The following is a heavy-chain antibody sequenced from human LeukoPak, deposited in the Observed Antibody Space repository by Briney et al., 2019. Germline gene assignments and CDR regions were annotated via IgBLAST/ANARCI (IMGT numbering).Heavy chain of an antibody. V-gene: IGHV4-59*01. CDR2: IYYSGST. CDR3: AAAAADEFQHQDAFDI. J-gene: IGHJ3*02. Sequence: SETLSLTCTVSGGSISSYYWSWIRQPPGKGLEWIGYIYYSGSTNYNPSLKSRVTISVDTSKNQFSLKLSSVTAADTAVYYWAAAAADEFQHQDAFDIWGQGTMVTVSS. D-gene: IGHD6-13*01. CDR1: GGSISSYY.